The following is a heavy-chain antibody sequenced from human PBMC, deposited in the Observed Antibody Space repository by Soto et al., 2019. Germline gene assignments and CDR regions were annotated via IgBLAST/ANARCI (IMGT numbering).Heavy chain of an antibody. CDR2: IYTTTGST. D-gene: IGHD6-19*01. CDR3: AKSSGWFDY. CDR1: GGSFSGYY. V-gene: IGHV4-4*07. Sequence: SETLSLTCTVSGGSFSGYYWSWIRQPAGKGLEWIGRIYTTTGSTTYNPSLNSRLTMSVDTSKNLFFLNLKSVTAADTAVYYCAKSSGWFDYWGQGILVTASA. J-gene: IGHJ4*02.